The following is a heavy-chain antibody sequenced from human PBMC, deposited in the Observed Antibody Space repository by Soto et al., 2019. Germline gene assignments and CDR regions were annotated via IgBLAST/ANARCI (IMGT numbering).Heavy chain of an antibody. Sequence: GSLRLSCAASGFTVSSNYMSWVRQAPGKGLEWVSVIYSGGSTYYADSVKGRFTISRDNSKNTLYPQMNSLRAEDTAVYYCATTRGYSGYDLFYYYYYGMDVWGQGTTVTVSS. CDR2: IYSGGST. J-gene: IGHJ6*02. CDR1: GFTVSSNY. D-gene: IGHD5-12*01. V-gene: IGHV3-53*01. CDR3: ATTRGYSGYDLFYYYYYGMDV.